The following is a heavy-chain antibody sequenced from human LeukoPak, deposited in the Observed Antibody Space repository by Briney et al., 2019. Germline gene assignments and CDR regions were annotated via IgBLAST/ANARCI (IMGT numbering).Heavy chain of an antibody. CDR1: GGSISSYY. CDR2: IYYSGST. Sequence: SETLSLTCTVSGGSISSYYWSWIRQPPGKGLERIGYIYYSGSTNYNPSLKSRVTISVDTSKNQFSLKLSSVTAADTAVYYCARLPTRYNWNDGDYYGMDVWGQGTTVTVSS. J-gene: IGHJ6*02. CDR3: ARLPTRYNWNDGDYYGMDV. V-gene: IGHV4-59*01. D-gene: IGHD1-1*01.